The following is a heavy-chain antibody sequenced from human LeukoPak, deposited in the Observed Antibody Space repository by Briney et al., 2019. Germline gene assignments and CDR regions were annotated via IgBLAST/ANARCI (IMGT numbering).Heavy chain of an antibody. CDR1: GGSFSGYY. V-gene: IGHV4-34*01. D-gene: IGHD3-10*01. CDR3: ARRSTMVRGARKAFDI. Sequence: SETPSLTCAVYGGSFSGYYWSWIRQPAGKGLESIAEINHSGSTNYNPSLKSRVTISVDTSKNQFSLKLSSVTAADTAVYYCARRSTMVRGARKAFDIWGQGTMVTVSS. CDR2: INHSGST. J-gene: IGHJ3*02.